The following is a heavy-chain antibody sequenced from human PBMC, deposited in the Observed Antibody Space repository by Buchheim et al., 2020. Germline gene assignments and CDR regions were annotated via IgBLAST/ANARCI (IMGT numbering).Heavy chain of an antibody. CDR3: ARGPYGSGGSCYSLDD. CDR1: GFTFSSYG. V-gene: IGHV3-33*01. D-gene: IGHD2-15*01. Sequence: QVQLVESGGGVVQPGGSLRLSCAASGFTFSSYGMHWVRQAPGKGLEWVAVIWYDGSNKYYADSVKGRFTISRDNSKNTLYLQMNSLRAEDTAVYYCARGPYGSGGSCYSLDDWGQGTL. J-gene: IGHJ4*02. CDR2: IWYDGSNK.